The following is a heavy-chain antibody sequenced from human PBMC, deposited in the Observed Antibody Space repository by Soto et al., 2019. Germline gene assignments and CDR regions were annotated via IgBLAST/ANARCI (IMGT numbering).Heavy chain of an antibody. V-gene: IGHV3-21*01. J-gene: IGHJ4*02. CDR1: GFTFSSYS. D-gene: IGHD2-2*01. CDR3: SRDQWADIVVVPAALY. CDR2: ISSSSSYI. Sequence: PGGSLRLSCAASGFTFSSYSMNWVRQAPGKGLEWVSSISSSSSYIYYADSVKGRFTISRDNAKNSLYLQMNSLRAEDAAVYYCSRDQWADIVVVPAALYWGQGTLVTXSS.